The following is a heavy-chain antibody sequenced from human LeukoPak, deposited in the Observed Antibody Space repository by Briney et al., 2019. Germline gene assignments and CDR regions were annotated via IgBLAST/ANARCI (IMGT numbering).Heavy chain of an antibody. V-gene: IGHV4-61*09. D-gene: IGHD1-7*01. CDR3: ARAIYNWNYMRY. Sequence: PSETLSLTCTVSGGSISSGSYYWSWIRQPAGKGLEWIGHIYTSGSNNYNPSLKSRVTISVDTFKNQFSLKLSSVTAADTAVYYCARAIYNWNYMRYWGQGTLVTVSS. CDR2: IYTSGSN. CDR1: GGSISSGSYY. J-gene: IGHJ4*02.